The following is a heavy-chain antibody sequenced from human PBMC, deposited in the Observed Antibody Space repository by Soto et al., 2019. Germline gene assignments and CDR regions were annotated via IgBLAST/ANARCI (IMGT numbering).Heavy chain of an antibody. D-gene: IGHD6-13*01. J-gene: IGHJ6*02. CDR3: ANPIAAGANYYYGMDV. V-gene: IGHV1-69*12. CDR1: GGTFSSYA. CDR2: IIPIFGTA. Sequence: QVQLVQSGAEVKKPGSSVKVSCKASGGTFSSYAISWVRQAPGQGLEWMGGIIPIFGTANYAQKFQGRVPSTADESTSTAYMELSSLRSEDTAVYYCANPIAAGANYYYGMDVWGQGTTVTVSS.